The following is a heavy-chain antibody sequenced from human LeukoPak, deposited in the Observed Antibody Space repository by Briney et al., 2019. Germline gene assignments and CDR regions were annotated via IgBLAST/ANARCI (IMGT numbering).Heavy chain of an antibody. D-gene: IGHD5-18*01. J-gene: IGHJ4*02. CDR3: AKLGWIQLWLPFDY. Sequence: GGSLRLSCAASGFTFSSDAMSWVRQAPGKGLEWVSAISGSGGSTYYADSVKGRFTISRDNSKNTLYLQMNSLRAEDTAAYYCAKLGWIQLWLPFDYWGQGTLVTVSS. CDR1: GFTFSSDA. CDR2: ISGSGGST. V-gene: IGHV3-23*01.